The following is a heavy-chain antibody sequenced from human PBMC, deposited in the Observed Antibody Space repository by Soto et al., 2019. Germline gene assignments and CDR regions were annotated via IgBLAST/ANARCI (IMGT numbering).Heavy chain of an antibody. V-gene: IGHV3-30-3*01. CDR2: ISYDGSNK. J-gene: IGHJ4*02. Sequence: GGSLRLSCAASGFTFSSYAMHWVRQAPGKGLEWVAVISYDGSNKYYADSVKGRFTISRDNSKNTLYLQMNSLRAEDTAVYYCARDFVDPIDYWGQGTLVTVSS. D-gene: IGHD3-3*01. CDR3: ARDFVDPIDY. CDR1: GFTFSSYA.